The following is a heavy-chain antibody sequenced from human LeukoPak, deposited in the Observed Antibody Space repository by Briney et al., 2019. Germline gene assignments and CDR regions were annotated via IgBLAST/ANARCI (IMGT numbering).Heavy chain of an antibody. CDR1: GFTFSSYG. V-gene: IGHV3-33*01. CDR2: IWYDGSNK. CDR3: ARGHDYSNYENWFDP. D-gene: IGHD4-11*01. J-gene: IGHJ5*02. Sequence: GRSLRLSCAASGFTFSSYGMHWVRQAPGKGLEWVAVIWYDGSNKYYADSVKGRFTISRDNSKNTLYLQMNSLRAEDTAVYYCARGHDYSNYENWFDPWGQGTLVTVSS.